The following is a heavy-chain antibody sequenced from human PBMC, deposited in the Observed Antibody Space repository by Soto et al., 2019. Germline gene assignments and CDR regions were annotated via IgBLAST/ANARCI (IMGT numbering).Heavy chain of an antibody. CDR1: GFTFSSYG. Sequence: PGGSLRLSCAASGFTFSSYGMHWVRQAPGKGLEWVAVISYDGSNKYYADSVKGRFTISRDNSKNTLYLQMNSLRAEDTAVYYCAKAHYYDSSGYYSHYYYYGMDVWGQGTTVTVSS. J-gene: IGHJ6*02. CDR3: AKAHYYDSSGYYSHYYYYGMDV. V-gene: IGHV3-30*18. CDR2: ISYDGSNK. D-gene: IGHD3-22*01.